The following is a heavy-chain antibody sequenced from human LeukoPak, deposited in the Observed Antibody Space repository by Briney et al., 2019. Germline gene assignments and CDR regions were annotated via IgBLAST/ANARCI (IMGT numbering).Heavy chain of an antibody. CDR2: ISGSGGNT. Sequence: GGSLRLSCAASGFTFSSYAMSWVRQAPGKGLEWVSAISGSGGNTYYADSVKGRFTISRDNSKNTLYLQMNSLRAEDTAVYYCAKYVVRGVMWYFDYWGQGPLVTVSS. V-gene: IGHV3-23*01. D-gene: IGHD3-10*01. CDR1: GFTFSSYA. CDR3: AKYVVRGVMWYFDY. J-gene: IGHJ4*02.